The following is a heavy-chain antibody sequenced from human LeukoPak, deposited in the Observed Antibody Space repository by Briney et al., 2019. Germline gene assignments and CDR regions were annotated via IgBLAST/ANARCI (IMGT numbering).Heavy chain of an antibody. V-gene: IGHV3-30-3*01. CDR3: ARERNGDYHHWGSFDY. Sequence: GGSLRLSCAASGFTFSSYAMHWVRQAPGKGLEWVAVISYDGSNKYYADSVKGRFTISRDNSKNTLYLQMNSLRAEDTAVYYCARERNGDYHHWGSFDYWGLGTLVTVSS. J-gene: IGHJ4*02. D-gene: IGHD4-17*01. CDR2: ISYDGSNK. CDR1: GFTFSSYA.